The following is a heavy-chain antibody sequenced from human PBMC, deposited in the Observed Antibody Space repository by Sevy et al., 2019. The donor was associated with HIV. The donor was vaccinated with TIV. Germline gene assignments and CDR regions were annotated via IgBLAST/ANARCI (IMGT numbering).Heavy chain of an antibody. V-gene: IGHV3-23*01. J-gene: IGHJ4*02. CDR1: GFTFSSYD. CDR2: ISPTGGTT. CDR3: AKDLEQQLGPDY. D-gene: IGHD6-13*01. Sequence: GGSLRLSCAASGFTFSSYDMSWVRQAPGKGLEWVSGISPTGGTTHYAESVKGRFIISRDNSKKTLFLQMNSLRAKDTALYYCAKDLEQQLGPDYWGQGTQVTVS.